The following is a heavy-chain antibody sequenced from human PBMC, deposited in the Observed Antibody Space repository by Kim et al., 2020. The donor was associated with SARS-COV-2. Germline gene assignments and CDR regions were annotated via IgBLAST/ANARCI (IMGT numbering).Heavy chain of an antibody. Sequence: ASVKVSCKASGYTFTSYAMHWVRQAPGQGLEWMGWINASNGDTKYSQKFQGRVTITRDTSASTAYMELSSLRSEDTAVYYCARDRGYGDYYFDYWGQGTLVTVSS. V-gene: IGHV1-3*01. CDR2: INASNGDT. CDR1: GYTFTSYA. CDR3: ARDRGYGDYYFDY. D-gene: IGHD4-17*01. J-gene: IGHJ4*02.